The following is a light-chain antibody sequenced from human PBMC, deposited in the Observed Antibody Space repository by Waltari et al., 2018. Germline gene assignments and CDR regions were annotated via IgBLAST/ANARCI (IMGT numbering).Light chain of an antibody. Sequence: QSVLTQPPSASGPPGQRVIISWSGSSSNLGSNTVNWYQQLPGTAPKLFIYNDNQRPSGVPDRFSGSKSGTSASLAISGLQSEDEADYYCAAWDASLNGHYVFGTGTQVTVL. CDR3: AAWDASLNGHYV. V-gene: IGLV1-44*01. CDR2: NDN. CDR1: SSNLGSNT. J-gene: IGLJ1*01.